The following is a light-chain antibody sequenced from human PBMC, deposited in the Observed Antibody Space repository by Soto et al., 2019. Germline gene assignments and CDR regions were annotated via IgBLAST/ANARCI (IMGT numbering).Light chain of an antibody. V-gene: IGKV1-27*01. CDR2: AAS. CDR3: QKYDSPPLT. J-gene: IGKJ1*01. Sequence: DIQMTQSPSSLSASVGDRVTISCRASQGIGNFLAWYQQKPGTDPKLLIYAASILQSGVPSRFSGSGSGTDFALTISSLQPEDVATYYCQKYDSPPLTFGQGTKVEL. CDR1: QGIGNF.